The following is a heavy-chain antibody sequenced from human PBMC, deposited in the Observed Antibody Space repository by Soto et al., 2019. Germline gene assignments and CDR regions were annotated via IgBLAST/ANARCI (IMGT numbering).Heavy chain of an antibody. D-gene: IGHD2-21*02. CDR3: ARGCVVVTARVLQAMAFDI. CDR2: IYHSGST. Sequence: QVQLQESGPGLVKPSGTLSLTCAVSGGSISSSNWWSWVRQPPGKGLEWIGEIYHSGSTNYNPSLKSLVTISVDKSKNQFSLKLSSVTAADTAVYYCARGCVVVTARVLQAMAFDIWGQGTMVTVSS. CDR1: GGSISSSNW. J-gene: IGHJ3*02. V-gene: IGHV4-4*02.